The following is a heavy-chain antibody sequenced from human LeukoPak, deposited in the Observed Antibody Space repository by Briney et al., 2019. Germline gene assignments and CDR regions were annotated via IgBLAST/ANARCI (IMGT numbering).Heavy chain of an antibody. Sequence: SETLSLTCTVSGGSISSSSYYWGWIRQPPGKGLEWIGSIYYSGSTYYNPSLKSRVTISVDTSKNQFSLKLSSVTAADTAVYYCARAYMVRGGHFNWFDPWGQGTLVTVSS. CDR1: GGSISSSSYY. V-gene: IGHV4-39*07. D-gene: IGHD3-10*01. CDR3: ARAYMVRGGHFNWFDP. CDR2: IYYSGST. J-gene: IGHJ5*02.